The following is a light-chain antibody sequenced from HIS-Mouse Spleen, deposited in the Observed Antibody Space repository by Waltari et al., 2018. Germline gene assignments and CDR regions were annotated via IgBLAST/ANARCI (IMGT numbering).Light chain of an antibody. CDR1: PLPTKS. Sequence: SHALTQPPSVSLSPGQTARITCSGAPLPTKSGYWYQQKPGQAPVLVIYEDSKRPSGIPERFSGSSSGTMATLTISGAQVEDEADYYCYSTDSSGNHRVFGGGTKLTVL. J-gene: IGLJ2*01. V-gene: IGLV3-10*01. CDR2: EDS. CDR3: YSTDSSGNHRV.